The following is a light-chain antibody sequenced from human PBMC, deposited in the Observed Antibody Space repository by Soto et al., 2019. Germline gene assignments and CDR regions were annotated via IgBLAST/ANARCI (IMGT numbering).Light chain of an antibody. CDR1: QNINKY. CDR3: QQSYSTPFT. V-gene: IGKV1-39*01. Sequence: DIQMTQSPSSLSASVGDTVTITCRASQNINKYLSWYQEKPGKAPKLLIYGVSRLQSGVPSRFSGSGSGADFTLNISSLQPEDFATYYCQQSYSTPFTFGPGTKVDIK. CDR2: GVS. J-gene: IGKJ3*01.